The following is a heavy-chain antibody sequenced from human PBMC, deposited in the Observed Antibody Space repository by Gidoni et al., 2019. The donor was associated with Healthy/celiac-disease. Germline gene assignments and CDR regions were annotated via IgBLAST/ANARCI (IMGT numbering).Heavy chain of an antibody. Sequence: EVQLLESGGGLVQPGGSLRLSCAASGFTFSSYAMGWVRQAPGKGLEWVSAISGSGGSTYYADSVKGRFTISRDNAKNTLYLQMNSLRAEDTAVYYCAKDRYSSSWRTDYWGQGTLVTVSS. V-gene: IGHV3-23*01. CDR2: ISGSGGST. CDR1: GFTFSSYA. CDR3: AKDRYSSSWRTDY. D-gene: IGHD6-13*01. J-gene: IGHJ4*02.